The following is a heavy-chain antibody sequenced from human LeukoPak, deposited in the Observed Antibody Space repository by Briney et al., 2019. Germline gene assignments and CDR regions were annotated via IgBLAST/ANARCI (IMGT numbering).Heavy chain of an antibody. D-gene: IGHD5-12*01. J-gene: IGHJ4*02. CDR1: GFIFTDYC. Sequence: PGGSLRLSCAASGFIFTDYCKSWVRRTPAKGLECVANMNPDGRVRNYMDSVKGLFTISRENAKTPLYLEISRLRADATAVYYCARDRGYSRFDLWGQGTQVTVSS. V-gene: IGHV3-7*01. CDR3: ARDRGYSRFDL. CDR2: MNPDGRVR.